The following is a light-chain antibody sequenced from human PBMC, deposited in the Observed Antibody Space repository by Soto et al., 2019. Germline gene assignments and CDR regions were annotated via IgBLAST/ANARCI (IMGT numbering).Light chain of an antibody. CDR2: GAS. CDR3: QQYGGSPPFT. CDR1: QSVSSSY. J-gene: IGKJ2*01. Sequence: EFVLTQSPGTLSLSPGERATLYCRASQSVSSSYLAWYQQKPGQAPRLLIYGASNRASGIPDRFSGGASGTGFTLTISRLEPEDFAVYFCQQYGGSPPFTFGQGTKVEIK. V-gene: IGKV3-20*01.